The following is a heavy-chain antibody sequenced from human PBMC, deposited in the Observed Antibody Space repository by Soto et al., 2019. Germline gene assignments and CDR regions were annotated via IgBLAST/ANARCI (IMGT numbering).Heavy chain of an antibody. D-gene: IGHD6-19*01. Sequence: QVQLQESGPGLVKPSETLSLTCTVSGGSISSYYWSWVRQPAGKGLEWIGRIYTSGSTNYNPSLTSRVTMSVDKSKTQFSLKLSSVTAADTAVYYCAREVPSRLVLFSNWFDPWGQGTLVTVSS. J-gene: IGHJ5*02. CDR1: GGSISSYY. CDR3: AREVPSRLVLFSNWFDP. CDR2: IYTSGST. V-gene: IGHV4-4*07.